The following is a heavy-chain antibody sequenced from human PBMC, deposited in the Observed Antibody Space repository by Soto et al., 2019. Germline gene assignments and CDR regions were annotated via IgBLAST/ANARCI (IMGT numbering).Heavy chain of an antibody. J-gene: IGHJ4*02. D-gene: IGHD4-17*01. Sequence: ASVKVSCKASGGTFSSYAISWVRQAPGQGLEWMGGIIPIFGTANYAQKFQGRVTITADESTSTAYMELSSLRSEDTAVYYCARVGNDYGDYDYWRQGTLVTVSS. CDR2: IIPIFGTA. CDR1: GGTFSSYA. CDR3: ARVGNDYGDYDY. V-gene: IGHV1-69*13.